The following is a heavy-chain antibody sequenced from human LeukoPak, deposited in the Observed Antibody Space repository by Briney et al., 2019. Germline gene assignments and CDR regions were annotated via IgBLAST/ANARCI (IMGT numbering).Heavy chain of an antibody. CDR3: TTYRSGHY. CDR2: ITTKRSNYAT. CDR1: GFTFSDSD. Sequence: GGSLRLSCAASGFTFSDSDIHWVRQASGKGLEWVGRITTKRSNYATAYTASVKGRFTISRHDSENTAYLQMNSLKTEDTALYYCTTYRSGHYWGQGTLVTVSS. V-gene: IGHV3-73*01. D-gene: IGHD6-19*01. J-gene: IGHJ4*02.